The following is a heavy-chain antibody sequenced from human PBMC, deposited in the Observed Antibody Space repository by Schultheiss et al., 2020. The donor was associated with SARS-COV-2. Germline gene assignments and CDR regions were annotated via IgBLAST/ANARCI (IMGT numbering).Heavy chain of an antibody. J-gene: IGHJ4*02. V-gene: IGHV3-21*01. CDR3: VKDAIARDGRMDFFDY. CDR2: ISSSSSYI. CDR1: GFTFSSYS. Sequence: GGSLRLSCAASGFTFSSYSMNWVRQAPGKGLEWVSSISSSSSYIYYADSVKGRFTISRDNAKNSLYLQMNSLRAEDTAVYYCVKDAIARDGRMDFFDYWGQGTLVTVSS. D-gene: IGHD5-24*01.